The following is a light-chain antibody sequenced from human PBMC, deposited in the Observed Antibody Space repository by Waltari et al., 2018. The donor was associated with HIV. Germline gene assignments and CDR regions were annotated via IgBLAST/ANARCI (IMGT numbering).Light chain of an antibody. CDR3: QSYDSTLSGSVV. CDR2: VDT. Sequence: QSVLTQPPSVSGAPRRRVSISGPGTSSNIGAGCDVHWDQQVPGRAPKHLIYVDTNRPAGVPDRFSGSNPRTSASLAILGLQAEDVATYSCQSYDSTLSGSVVFGGGTKLTVL. V-gene: IGLV1-40*01. CDR1: SSNIGAGCD. J-gene: IGLJ2*01.